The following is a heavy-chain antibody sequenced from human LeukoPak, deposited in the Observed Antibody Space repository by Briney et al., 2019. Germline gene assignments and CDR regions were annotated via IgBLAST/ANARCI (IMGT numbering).Heavy chain of an antibody. D-gene: IGHD3-3*01. CDR1: GGSFSGYY. J-gene: IGHJ5*02. Sequence: SETLSLTCAVYGGSFSGYYWSWIRQPPGKGLEWIGEINHSGSTNFNPSLKSRVTISVDTSKNQFSLKLSSVTAADTAVYYCARDFYDFWSGSIRFDPWGQGTLVTVSS. CDR2: INHSGST. V-gene: IGHV4-34*01. CDR3: ARDFYDFWSGSIRFDP.